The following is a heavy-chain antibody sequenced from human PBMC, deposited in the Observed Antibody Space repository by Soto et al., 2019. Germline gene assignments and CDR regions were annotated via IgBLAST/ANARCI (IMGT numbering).Heavy chain of an antibody. Sequence: SGGSLRLSCAASGFTFSSYAMSWVRQAPGKGLEWVSAISGSGGSTYYADSVKGRFTISRDNSKNTLYLQMNSLRAEDTAVYYCAKGTPDIVATIFALDIWGQGTMVTVSS. CDR2: ISGSGGST. CDR1: GFTFSSYA. D-gene: IGHD5-12*01. V-gene: IGHV3-23*01. J-gene: IGHJ3*02. CDR3: AKGTPDIVATIFALDI.